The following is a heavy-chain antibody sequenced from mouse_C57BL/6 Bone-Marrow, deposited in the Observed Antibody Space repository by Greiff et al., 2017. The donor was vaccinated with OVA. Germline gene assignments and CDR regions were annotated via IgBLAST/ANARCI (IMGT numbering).Heavy chain of an antibody. CDR2: IDPEDGET. D-gene: IGHD1-1*02. CDR1: GFNIKDYY. Sequence: VQLKQSGAELVKPGASVKLSCTASGFNIKDYYMHWVKQRTEQGLEWIGRIDPEDGETKYAPKFKGKATITADTSSNTAYLQLSSLTSEDTAFYYCARYELWSYFDYWGQGTTLTVSS. CDR3: ARYELWSYFDY. J-gene: IGHJ2*01. V-gene: IGHV14-2*01.